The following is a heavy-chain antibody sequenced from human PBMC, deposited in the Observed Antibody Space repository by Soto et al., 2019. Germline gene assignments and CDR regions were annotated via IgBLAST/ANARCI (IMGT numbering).Heavy chain of an antibody. J-gene: IGHJ6*02. CDR1: GYTFTGYY. CDR2: INPNSGGT. V-gene: IGHV1-2*04. CDR3: ARDPLSSSGIYYGMDV. D-gene: IGHD6-6*01. Sequence: ASVKVSCKASGYTFTGYYMHWVRQAPGQGLEWMGWINPNSGGTNYAQKFQGWVTMTRDTSISTAYMELSRLRSDDTAVYYCARDPLSSSGIYYGMDVWGQGTTVTVSS.